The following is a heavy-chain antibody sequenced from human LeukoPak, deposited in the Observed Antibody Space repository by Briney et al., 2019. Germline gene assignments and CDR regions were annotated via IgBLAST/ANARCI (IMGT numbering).Heavy chain of an antibody. J-gene: IGHJ4*02. CDR3: ARDRGYCSGGTCFISYFDF. Sequence: PGGSLRLSCAASGFTFSSYEMNWVRQAPGKGLEGVSYISSSGSTIYYADSVKGRFTISRDNAKNSLYLQMNSLRAEDTAVYYCARDRGYCSGGTCFISYFDFWGQGTLVTVSS. CDR2: ISSSGSTI. V-gene: IGHV3-48*03. D-gene: IGHD2-15*01. CDR1: GFTFSSYE.